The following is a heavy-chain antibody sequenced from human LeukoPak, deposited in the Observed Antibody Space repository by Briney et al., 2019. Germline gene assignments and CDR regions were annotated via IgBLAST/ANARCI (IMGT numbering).Heavy chain of an antibody. CDR2: ISSSGGTT. D-gene: IGHD2-15*01. J-gene: IGHJ3*02. V-gene: IGHV3-23*01. Sequence: PGGSLRLSCAASRFTFTDYAMSWVRQAPGKGLEWVSGISSSGGTTYYAGAVKGRFTITRDNSKKTLYLQMNSLRAVDTAVYYCAKDSGSWPLRAFDIWGQGTMVTVSS. CDR1: RFTFTDYA. CDR3: AKDSGSWPLRAFDI.